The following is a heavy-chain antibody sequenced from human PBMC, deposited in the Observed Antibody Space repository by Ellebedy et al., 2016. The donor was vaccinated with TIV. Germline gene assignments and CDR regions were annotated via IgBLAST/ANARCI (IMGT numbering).Heavy chain of an antibody. CDR1: GFTFSDYY. Sequence: GESLKISCAASGFTFSDYYMIWIRQAPGKGLEWVSYISNSGNTIYYADSVKGRFTISRDNAKNSLSLLMNSLRAEDTAVYYCARDARFIDQQHNWFDPWGQGTLVTVSS. D-gene: IGHD2-2*01. CDR2: ISNSGNTI. V-gene: IGHV3-11*01. J-gene: IGHJ5*02. CDR3: ARDARFIDQQHNWFDP.